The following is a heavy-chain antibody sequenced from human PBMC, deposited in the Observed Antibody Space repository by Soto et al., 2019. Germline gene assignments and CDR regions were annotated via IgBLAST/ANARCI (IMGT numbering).Heavy chain of an antibody. D-gene: IGHD3-22*01. V-gene: IGHV1-69*01. CDR2: IIPIFGTA. CDR1: GGTFSSYA. CDR3: ARDASPYYYDSSGYYYDY. J-gene: IGHJ4*02. Sequence: QVQLVQSGAEVKKPGSSVKVSCKASGGTFSSYAISWLRQAPGQGLEWMGVIIPIFGTANYAQKFQGRVTITADESTSTAYMELSSVRSEDTAVYYCARDASPYYYDSSGYYYDYWGQGTLVTVSS.